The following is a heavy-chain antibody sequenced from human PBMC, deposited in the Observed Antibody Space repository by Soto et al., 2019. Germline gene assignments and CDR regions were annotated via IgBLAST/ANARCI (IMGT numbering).Heavy chain of an antibody. Sequence: GASVKVSCKASGYTFTSYGISWVRQAPGQGLEWMGWISAYNGNKNYAQKLQGRVTSTTDACTSTAYMELRRLRSDDRAVYYCARGGLERGFAPWGQGTLVTVSS. D-gene: IGHD3-10*01. CDR2: ISAYNGNK. CDR3: ARGGLERGFAP. V-gene: IGHV1-18*01. CDR1: GYTFTSYG. J-gene: IGHJ5*02.